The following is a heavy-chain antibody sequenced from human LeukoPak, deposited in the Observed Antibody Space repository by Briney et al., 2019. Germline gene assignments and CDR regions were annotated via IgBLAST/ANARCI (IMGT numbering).Heavy chain of an antibody. Sequence: PGGSLRLSCAASGFTFSSYWMSWIRQPPGKGLEWIGEINHSGSTNYNPSLKSRVTISIDTSKNQFSLKLSSVTAADTAVYYCARRVVYGSSSWYVGFDYWGQGTLVTVSS. CDR3: ARRVVYGSSSWYVGFDY. D-gene: IGHD6-13*01. CDR2: INHSGST. V-gene: IGHV4-34*01. J-gene: IGHJ4*02. CDR1: GFTFSSYW.